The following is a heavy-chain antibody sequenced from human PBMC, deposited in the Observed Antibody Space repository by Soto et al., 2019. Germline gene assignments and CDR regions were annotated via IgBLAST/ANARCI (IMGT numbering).Heavy chain of an antibody. CDR1: GITFSSYS. Sequence: VLLVESGGGFVQPGGSLRLSCATSGITFSSYSMTWVRQAPGKGLEWVAYIGSSSTPIYYADSVKGRFTISRDNAKNSLYLQINSLRAEDTAVYYCARIPLRFLESPPDYWGQGTLVAVSS. D-gene: IGHD3-3*01. J-gene: IGHJ4*02. V-gene: IGHV3-48*01. CDR3: ARIPLRFLESPPDY. CDR2: IGSSSTPI.